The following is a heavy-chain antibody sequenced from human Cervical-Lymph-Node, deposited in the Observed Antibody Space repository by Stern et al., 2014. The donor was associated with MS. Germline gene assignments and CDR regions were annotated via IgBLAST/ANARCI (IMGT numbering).Heavy chain of an antibody. CDR2: IANKPNSFTT. CDR1: GFTFSDHY. V-gene: IGHV3-72*01. D-gene: IGHD1-1*01. Sequence: EVQLVESGGGLVQPGGSLRLSCAASGFTFSDHYMDRVRQAPGKGLEWVGRIANKPNSFTTQYAASVKGRFTISRDDSKKSLYLQVNSLKTEDTAVYYCARWNDGSDYWGQGTLVTVSS. J-gene: IGHJ4*02. CDR3: ARWNDGSDY.